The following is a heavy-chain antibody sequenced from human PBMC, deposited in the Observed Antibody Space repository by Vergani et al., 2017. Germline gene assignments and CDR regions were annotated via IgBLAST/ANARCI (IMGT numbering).Heavy chain of an antibody. V-gene: IGHV1-69*01. Sequence: QVQLVQSGAEVKKPGSSVKVSCKASGGTFSSYAISWVRQAPGQGLEWMGGIIPIFGTANYAQKFQGRVTITADESTSTAYMELSSLRSEDTAVYYCARGTRISSGPYYYYYYMDVWGKGTTVTVSS. CDR1: GGTFSSYA. D-gene: IGHD5-18*01. CDR3: ARGTRISSGPYYYYYYMDV. J-gene: IGHJ6*03. CDR2: IIPIFGTA.